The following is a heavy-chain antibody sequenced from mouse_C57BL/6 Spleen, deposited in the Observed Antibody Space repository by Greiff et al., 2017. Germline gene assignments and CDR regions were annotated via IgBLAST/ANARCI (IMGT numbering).Heavy chain of an antibody. V-gene: IGHV1-9*01. D-gene: IGHD2-2*01. Sequence: VQLQQSGAELMKPGASVKLSCKATGYTFTGYWIEWVKQRPGHGLEWIGEILPGSGSTNYNEKFKGKATFTADTSSNTAYMQLSSLTTEDSASYYCARRGGWLRRGYYAMDYWGQGTSVTVSS. J-gene: IGHJ4*01. CDR1: GYTFTGYW. CDR3: ARRGGWLRRGYYAMDY. CDR2: ILPGSGST.